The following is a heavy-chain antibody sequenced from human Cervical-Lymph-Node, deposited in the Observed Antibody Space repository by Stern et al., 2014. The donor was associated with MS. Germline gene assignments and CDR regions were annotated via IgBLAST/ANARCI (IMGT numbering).Heavy chain of an antibody. D-gene: IGHD6-19*01. CDR3: ARDRYSSGWYPSYYFDY. Sequence: QMQLVQSGAEVKKPGASVKVSCKASGYTFTGYYMHWVRQAPGQGLEWMGWINPNSGGTNYAQKFQGWVTMTRDTSISTAYMELSRLRSDDTAVYYCARDRYSSGWYPSYYFDYWGQGTLVTVSS. J-gene: IGHJ4*02. CDR2: INPNSGGT. V-gene: IGHV1-2*04. CDR1: GYTFTGYY.